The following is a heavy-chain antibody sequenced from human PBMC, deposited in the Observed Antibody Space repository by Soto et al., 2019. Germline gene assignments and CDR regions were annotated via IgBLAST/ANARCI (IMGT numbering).Heavy chain of an antibody. CDR3: AKDLGDYGDKPVDY. V-gene: IGHV3-30*18. J-gene: IGHJ4*02. D-gene: IGHD4-17*01. CDR2: ISYDGSNK. CDR1: GFTFSSYG. Sequence: QVQLVESGGGVVQPGRSLRLSCAASGFTFSSYGMHWVRQAPGKGLEWVAVISYDGSNKYYADSVKGRFTISRDNSKNTLYLQMNSLRAEDTAVYYCAKDLGDYGDKPVDYWGQGTLVTVSS.